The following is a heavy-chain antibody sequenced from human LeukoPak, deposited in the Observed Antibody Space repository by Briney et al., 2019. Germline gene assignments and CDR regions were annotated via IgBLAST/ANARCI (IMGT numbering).Heavy chain of an antibody. D-gene: IGHD7-27*01. Sequence: SVKVSCKASGGTFSSYAISWVRQAPGQGLEWMGGIIPIFGTANYAQKFQGRVTITTDESTSTAYMELSSLRSEDTAVYYCARSAGDPTLGGVYFDYWGQGTLVTVSS. CDR1: GGTFSSYA. CDR3: ARSAGDPTLGGVYFDY. J-gene: IGHJ4*02. CDR2: IIPIFGTA. V-gene: IGHV1-69*05.